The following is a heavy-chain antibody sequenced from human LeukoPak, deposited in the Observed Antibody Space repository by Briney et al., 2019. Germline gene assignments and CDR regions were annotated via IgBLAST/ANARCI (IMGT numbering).Heavy chain of an antibody. CDR2: ISGSGGST. J-gene: IGHJ4*02. Sequence: GGSLRLPCAASGFTFSSYAMSWVRQAPGKGLEWVSGISGSGGSTYSADSVKGRFTISRDNSKNTLYLQMNSLRAEDTAVYYCVKGKATSSSSIDYWGQGTRVTVSS. D-gene: IGHD6-6*01. V-gene: IGHV3-23*01. CDR1: GFTFSSYA. CDR3: VKGKATSSSSIDY.